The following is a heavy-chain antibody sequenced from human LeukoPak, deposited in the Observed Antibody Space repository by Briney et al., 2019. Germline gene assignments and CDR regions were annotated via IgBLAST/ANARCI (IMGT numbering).Heavy chain of an antibody. J-gene: IGHJ4*02. V-gene: IGHV3-33*08. CDR1: GFTFSSYA. CDR3: ARDRGYNFDY. Sequence: GGSLRLSCAASGFTFSSYAMSWVRQAPGKGLEWVAVIWYDGSNKYYADSVKGRFTISRDNSKNTLYLQMNSLRAEDTAVYYCARDRGYNFDYWGQGTLVTVSS. CDR2: IWYDGSNK. D-gene: IGHD3-22*01.